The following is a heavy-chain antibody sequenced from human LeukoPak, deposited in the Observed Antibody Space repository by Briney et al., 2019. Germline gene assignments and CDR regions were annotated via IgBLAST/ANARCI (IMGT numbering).Heavy chain of an antibody. CDR3: ARGRLLYYDFWSGYRGAFDY. Sequence: PSETLSLTCTVSGGSISSRRHFWGWIRQPPGKRLEWIGSVYYSGNTYYKSSLKSRVTISVDTSKNQFSLKLSSVTAADTAVYYCARGRLLYYDFWSGYRGAFDYWGQGTLVTVSS. CDR2: VYYSGNT. D-gene: IGHD3-3*01. CDR1: GGSISSRRHF. J-gene: IGHJ4*02. V-gene: IGHV4-39*07.